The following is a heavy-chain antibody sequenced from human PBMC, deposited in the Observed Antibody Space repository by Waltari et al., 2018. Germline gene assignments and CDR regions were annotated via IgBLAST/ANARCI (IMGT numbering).Heavy chain of an antibody. CDR1: GFTFTSYA. D-gene: IGHD2-15*01. V-gene: IGHV3-23*04. J-gene: IGHJ4*02. CDR2: ISDGGGNT. Sequence: EVQLVESGGGLVQPGGSLRPSCAASGFTFTSYARSWVRQAPGKGLEWVSAISDGGGNTYYADSIKGRFTISRDNSKNTLYLQMKSLRIEDTAVYHCARAVEPDYWGQGTLVTVSS. CDR3: ARAVEPDY.